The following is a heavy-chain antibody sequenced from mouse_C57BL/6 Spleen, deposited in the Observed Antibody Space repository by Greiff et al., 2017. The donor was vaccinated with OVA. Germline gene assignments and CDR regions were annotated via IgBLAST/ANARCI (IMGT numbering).Heavy chain of an antibody. Sequence: QVQLKQPGAELVKPGASVKLSCKASGYTFTSYWMHWVKQRPGRGLEWIGRIDPNSGGTKYNEKFKSKATLTVDKPSSTAYMQLSSLTSEDSAVYYCARGEAYGGSRVNYYAMDYWGQGTSVTVSS. J-gene: IGHJ4*01. D-gene: IGHD1-1*01. CDR2: IDPNSGGT. CDR1: GYTFTSYW. V-gene: IGHV1-72*01. CDR3: ARGEAYGGSRVNYYAMDY.